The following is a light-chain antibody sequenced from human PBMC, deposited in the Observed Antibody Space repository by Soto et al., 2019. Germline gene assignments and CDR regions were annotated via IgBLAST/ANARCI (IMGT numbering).Light chain of an antibody. J-gene: IGKJ2*01. CDR1: KSISSW. CDR3: QQHSSSSPYT. Sequence: DIQMTQSPSTLSASVGDRVTITCRASKSISSWLAWYQQKPGKAPNLLIYKASTLGSGVPSRFSGGGSGTEFTLTISSLQPDDFATYYCQQHSSSSPYTFFQGTKLEIK. CDR2: KAS. V-gene: IGKV1-5*03.